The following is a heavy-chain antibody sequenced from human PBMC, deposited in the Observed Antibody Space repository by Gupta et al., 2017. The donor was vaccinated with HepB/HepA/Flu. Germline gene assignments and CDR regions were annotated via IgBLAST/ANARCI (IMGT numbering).Heavy chain of an antibody. D-gene: IGHD3-22*01. CDR2: INHSGST. CDR3: ARSSGYEYGMDV. CDR1: GGSFSGYY. V-gene: IGHV4-34*01. J-gene: IGHJ6*02. Sequence: QVQLQQWGAGLLKPSETLSLTCAVYGGSFSGYYWSWIRQPPGKGLEWIGEINHSGSTNYNPSLKSRVTISVDTSKNQFSLKLSSVTAADTSVYYCARSSGYEYGMDVWGQGTTVTVSS.